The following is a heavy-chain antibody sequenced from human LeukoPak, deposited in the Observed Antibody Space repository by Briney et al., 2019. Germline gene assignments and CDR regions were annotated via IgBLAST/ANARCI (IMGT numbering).Heavy chain of an antibody. CDR2: IYYSGST. CDR1: GGSISSGDYY. D-gene: IGHD3-22*01. Sequence: SETLSLTCTVSGGSISSGDYYWSWIRQPPGKGLEWIGYIYYSGSTYYNPSLKSRVTISVDTSKNQFSLKLSSVTAADTAVYYCARGIGVYYYDSSGYYPSGYFQHWGQGTLVTVSS. V-gene: IGHV4-30-4*01. J-gene: IGHJ1*01. CDR3: ARGIGVYYYDSSGYYPSGYFQH.